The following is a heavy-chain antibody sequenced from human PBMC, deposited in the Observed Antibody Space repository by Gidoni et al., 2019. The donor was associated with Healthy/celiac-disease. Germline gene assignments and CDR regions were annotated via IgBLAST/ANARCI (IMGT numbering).Heavy chain of an antibody. J-gene: IGHJ5*02. D-gene: IGHD2-8*01. CDR2: IKSKTDGGTT. CDR3: TTHGDCTNGVCYLTA. CDR1: GFTFSNSW. V-gene: IGHV3-15*01. Sequence: EVQLVESGGGLVKPGGSLRLSCAASGFTFSNSWMSWVRQAPGKGLEWVGRIKSKTDGGTTDYAAPVKGRFTISRDDSKNTLYLQMNSLKTEDTAVYYCTTHGDCTNGVCYLTAWGQGTLVTVSS.